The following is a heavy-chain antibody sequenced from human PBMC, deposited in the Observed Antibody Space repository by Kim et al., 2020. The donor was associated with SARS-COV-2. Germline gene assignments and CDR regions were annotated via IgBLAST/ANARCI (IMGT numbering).Heavy chain of an antibody. J-gene: IGHJ4*02. CDR2: TYYMSKWYT. D-gene: IGHD6-13*01. CDR3: ARGIAAAGSTLLYYFDN. CDR1: GDSVFSNSAA. Sequence: SQTLSLTCALSGDSVFSNSAAWNWIRQSPSRGLEWLGRTYYMSKWYTDYEASVKSRIIINPDTPKNQISLQLNSVTPEDTAVYYCARGIAAAGSTLLYYFDNWGQGTLVTVSS. V-gene: IGHV6-1*01.